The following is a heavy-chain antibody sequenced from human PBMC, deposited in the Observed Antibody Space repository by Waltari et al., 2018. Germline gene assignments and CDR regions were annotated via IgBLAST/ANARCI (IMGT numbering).Heavy chain of an antibody. CDR2: IKENGREI. V-gene: IGHV3-7*01. J-gene: IGHJ4*02. CDR1: GFTFSRYW. CDR3: ASQVA. Sequence: EVKVVESGGDLVQPGGSLRLSCVVSGFTFSRYWMSWVRQAPGKVLEWVANIKENGREINYVDSVKGRFTISRDNAKSALYLQMNSLRAEDTAVYFCASQVAWGQGTLVTVSS.